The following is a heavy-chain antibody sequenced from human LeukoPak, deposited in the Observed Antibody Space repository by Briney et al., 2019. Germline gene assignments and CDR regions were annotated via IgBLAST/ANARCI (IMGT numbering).Heavy chain of an antibody. CDR2: ISYDGSNK. CDR1: GFTVSSYA. V-gene: IGHV3-30-3*01. CDR3: ARSPGPFDY. J-gene: IGHJ4*02. Sequence: AGGSLRLSCAASGFTVSSYAMHWVRQAPGKGLEWVAVISYDGSNKYYADSVKGRFTISRDNSKNTLYLQMNSLRAEDTAVYYCARSPGPFDYWGQGTLVTVSS. D-gene: IGHD7-27*01.